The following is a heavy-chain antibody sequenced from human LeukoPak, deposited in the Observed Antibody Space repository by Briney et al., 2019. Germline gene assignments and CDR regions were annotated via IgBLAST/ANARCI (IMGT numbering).Heavy chain of an antibody. J-gene: IGHJ3*02. CDR1: GDSISSAGYS. CDR3: ARDVLVTSSPDAFDI. Sequence: SETLSLTCTVSGDSISSAGYSWTWIRQPPGKGLQWIGYISYSGNTYYSPSLKSRVSISLDASKNQFSLKLTSVTAADTATYFCARDVLVTSSPDAFDIWGQRTMVTVSS. D-gene: IGHD2-21*02. CDR2: ISYSGNT. V-gene: IGHV4-31*03.